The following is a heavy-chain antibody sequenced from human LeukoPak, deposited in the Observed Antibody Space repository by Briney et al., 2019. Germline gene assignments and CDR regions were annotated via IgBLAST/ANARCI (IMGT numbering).Heavy chain of an antibody. CDR2: VSYDGSNK. V-gene: IGHV3-30*13. Sequence: GGSLRLSCAASGFTFSTYSMNWVRQAPGKGLEWVAVVSYDGSNKYYADSVKGRLTISRDNSENRLYLQMNSLRADDTAVYYCARATTVTTGGDYWGQGTLVTVSS. D-gene: IGHD4-17*01. CDR1: GFTFSTYS. CDR3: ARATTVTTGGDY. J-gene: IGHJ4*02.